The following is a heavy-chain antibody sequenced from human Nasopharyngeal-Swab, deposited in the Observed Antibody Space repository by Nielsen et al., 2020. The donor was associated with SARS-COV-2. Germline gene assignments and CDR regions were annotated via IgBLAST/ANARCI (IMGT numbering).Heavy chain of an antibody. CDR3: AKDMGFGRDQRGGWFDL. J-gene: IGHJ5*02. D-gene: IGHD3-10*01. CDR2: IGTAGDT. CDR1: GFTFSSYD. Sequence: GESLKISCAASGFTFSSYDMHWVRQATGKGLEWVSAIGTAGDTYYPGPVKGRFTISRENAKNSLYLQMNSLRAEDTAVYYCAKDMGFGRDQRGGWFDLWGQGDLVTVSS. V-gene: IGHV3-13*01.